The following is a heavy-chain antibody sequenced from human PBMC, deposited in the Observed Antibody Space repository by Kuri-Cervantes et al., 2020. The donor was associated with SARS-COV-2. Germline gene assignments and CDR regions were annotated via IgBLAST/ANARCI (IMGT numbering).Heavy chain of an antibody. J-gene: IGHJ4*02. D-gene: IGHD2-15*01. CDR3: ARDEYSGDIVAPDY. CDR1: GFTFSSYS. Sequence: GESLKISCAASGFTFSSYSMSWVRQAPGKGLEWVANIKQDGSEKYYVDSVKGRFTISRDNAKNSLYLQMNSLRAEDTAVYYCARDEYSGDIVAPDYWGQGALVTSPQ. V-gene: IGHV3-7*05. CDR2: IKQDGSEK.